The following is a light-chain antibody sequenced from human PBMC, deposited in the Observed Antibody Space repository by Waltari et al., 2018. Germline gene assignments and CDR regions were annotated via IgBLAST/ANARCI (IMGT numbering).Light chain of an antibody. CDR3: CSYAGSGTFVV. CDR1: SSDVGSNNL. V-gene: IGLV2-23*03. J-gene: IGLJ2*01. Sequence: QSALTQPASVSGSPGQSITISCTGTSSDVGSNNLVSWYQQHPGQAPKVVIYEGSERPSGISNRFSGSKSDITASLTISGLQPEDEADYYCCSYAGSGTFVVFGGGTKLTVL. CDR2: EGS.